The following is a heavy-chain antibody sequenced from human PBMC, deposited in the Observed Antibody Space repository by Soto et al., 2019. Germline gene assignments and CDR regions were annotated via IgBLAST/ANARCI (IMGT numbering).Heavy chain of an antibody. CDR1: VFSFSAYS. Sequence: GGSLGLSCSSSVFSFSAYSMHWFRQTPEKLLEYISIIHSKGQITDYAESVKGRFAISRDNSKNTLYLQMTSLRSDDTAVYYCVKDRLRHCTSTSCYLPDYWGQGTPVTVSS. CDR2: IHSKGQIT. CDR3: VKDRLRHCTSTSCYLPDY. V-gene: IGHV3-64D*06. D-gene: IGHD2-2*01. J-gene: IGHJ4*02.